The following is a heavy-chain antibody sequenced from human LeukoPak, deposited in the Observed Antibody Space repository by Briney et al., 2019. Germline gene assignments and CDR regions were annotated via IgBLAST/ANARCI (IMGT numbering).Heavy chain of an antibody. V-gene: IGHV3-11*01. J-gene: IGHJ4*02. CDR1: GFTFHDYY. Sequence: PGGSLRLSCAASGFTFHDYYMTWIRQPPGKGLEWISYISSTTNTQYYADSVRGRFTISRDNAKNSLYLQMNSLRPEDTALYYCAKARGIALFGVAAYFDYWGQGTLVTVSS. D-gene: IGHD3-3*01. CDR3: AKARGIALFGVAAYFDY. CDR2: ISSTTNTQ.